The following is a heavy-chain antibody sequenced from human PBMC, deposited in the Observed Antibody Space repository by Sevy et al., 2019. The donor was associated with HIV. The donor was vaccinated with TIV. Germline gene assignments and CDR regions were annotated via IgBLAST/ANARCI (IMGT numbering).Heavy chain of an antibody. D-gene: IGHD3-16*02. V-gene: IGHV1-58*01. J-gene: IGHJ6*02. CDR1: GFTFTSSA. Sequence: ASVKVSCKASGFTFTSSAVQWVRQARGQRLEWIGWIVVGSGNTNYAQKFQERVTITREMSTSSADMGLSSLRSEDKAVYYWAAGFSGVRVGRLGELSEYYYYGMDVWGQGTTVTVSS. CDR3: AAGFSGVRVGRLGELSEYYYYGMDV. CDR2: IVVGSGNT.